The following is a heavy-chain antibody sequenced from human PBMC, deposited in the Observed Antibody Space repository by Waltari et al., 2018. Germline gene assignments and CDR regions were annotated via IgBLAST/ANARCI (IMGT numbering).Heavy chain of an antibody. Sequence: EVQLLESGGGLVHPGWSLRLSCAASGFTFSSYAMSWVRQAPGKGLEWVSAISGSGGSTYYADSVKGRFTISRDNSKNTLYLQMNSLRAEDTAVYYCAKAPTVTTLRWFDPWGQGTLVTVSS. CDR3: AKAPTVTTLRWFDP. J-gene: IGHJ5*02. CDR1: GFTFSSYA. D-gene: IGHD4-17*01. CDR2: ISGSGGST. V-gene: IGHV3-23*01.